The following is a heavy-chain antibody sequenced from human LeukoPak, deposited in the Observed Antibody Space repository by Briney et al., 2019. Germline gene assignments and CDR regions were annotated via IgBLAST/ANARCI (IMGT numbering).Heavy chain of an antibody. V-gene: IGHV4-4*07. CDR3: ARDHRYNWNDGYDY. Sequence: PSETLSLTCTVSGGSISSYYWSWIRQPAGKGLEWIGRIYTSGSTNYNPSLKSRVTMSVDTSKNQFSLKLSPVTAADTAVYYCARDHRYNWNDGYDYWGQGTLVTVSS. D-gene: IGHD1-1*01. J-gene: IGHJ4*02. CDR2: IYTSGST. CDR1: GGSISSYY.